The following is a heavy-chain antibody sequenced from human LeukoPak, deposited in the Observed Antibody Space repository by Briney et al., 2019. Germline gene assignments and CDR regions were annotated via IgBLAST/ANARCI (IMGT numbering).Heavy chain of an antibody. CDR3: ARGPDSSGSFQNWFDP. D-gene: IGHD6-19*01. J-gene: IGHJ5*02. CDR2: INPYTGDT. V-gene: IGHV1-2*02. Sequence: ASVKVSCKASGGTFSSYAISWVRQAPGQGLEWMGWINPYTGDTNSAQKFQGRVTMTRDTSISTAYMELSRLTSDDSAVYYCARGPDSSGSFQNWFDPWGQGTLVTVSS. CDR1: GGTFSSYA.